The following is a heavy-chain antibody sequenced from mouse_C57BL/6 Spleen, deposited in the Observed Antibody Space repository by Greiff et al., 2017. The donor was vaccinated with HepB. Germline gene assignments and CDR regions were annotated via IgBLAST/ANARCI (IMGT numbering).Heavy chain of an antibody. Sequence: QVQLKQSGAELVKPGASVKLSCKASGYTFTSYWMQWVKQRPGQGLEWIGEIDPSDSYTNYNQKFKGKATLTVDTSSSTAYMQLSSLTSEDSAVYYCAYGNYDAMDYWGQGTSVTVSS. CDR3: AYGNYDAMDY. J-gene: IGHJ4*01. D-gene: IGHD2-1*01. CDR1: GYTFTSYW. CDR2: IDPSDSYT. V-gene: IGHV1-50*01.